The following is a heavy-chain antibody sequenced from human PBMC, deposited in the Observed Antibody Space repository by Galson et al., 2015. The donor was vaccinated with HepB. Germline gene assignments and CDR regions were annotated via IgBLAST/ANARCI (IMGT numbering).Heavy chain of an antibody. CDR3: ARDYGADYYGSGSGYGMDV. V-gene: IGHV1-3*01. CDR1: GYTFTSYA. CDR2: INAGNGNT. D-gene: IGHD3-10*01. Sequence: SVKVSCKASGYTFTSYAMHWVRQAPGQRIEWMGWINAGNGNTKYSQKFQGRVTITRDTSASTAYMELSSLRSEDTAAYYCARDYGADYYGSGSGYGMDVWGQGTTVTVSS. J-gene: IGHJ6*02.